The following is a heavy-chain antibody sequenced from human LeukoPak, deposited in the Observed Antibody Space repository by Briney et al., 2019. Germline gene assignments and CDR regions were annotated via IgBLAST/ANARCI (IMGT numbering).Heavy chain of an antibody. V-gene: IGHV4-4*02. D-gene: IGHD6-6*01. CDR3: ARLGAARDFDY. CDR2: IYHSGST. J-gene: IGHJ4*02. Sequence: SETLSLTCAVSGGSISSSNWWSWVRQPPGKGLEWIGEIYHSGSTNYNPSLKRRVTISVDKSKNQFSLKLSSVTAADTAVYYCARLGAARDFDYWGQGTLVTVSS. CDR1: GGSISSSNW.